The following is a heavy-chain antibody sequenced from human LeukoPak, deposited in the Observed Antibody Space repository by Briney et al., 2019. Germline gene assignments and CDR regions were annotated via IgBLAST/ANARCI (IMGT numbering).Heavy chain of an antibody. V-gene: IGHV4-59*01. CDR3: ARGDVDKYFQH. CDR2: IYYSGST. CDR1: GGSISSYY. D-gene: IGHD5-12*01. J-gene: IGHJ1*01. Sequence: SETLSLTCTVSGGSISSYYWSWIRQPPGKGLEWIGYIYYSGSTNYNPSLKSRVTISVDTSKNQFSLKLSSVTAADTAVYYCARGDVDKYFQHWGQGTLVTASS.